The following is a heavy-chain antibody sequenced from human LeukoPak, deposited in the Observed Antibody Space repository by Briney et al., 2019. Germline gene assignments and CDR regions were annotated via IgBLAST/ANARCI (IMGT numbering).Heavy chain of an antibody. J-gene: IGHJ6*04. Sequence: PSETLSLTCAVSGGSISSGGYSWSWIRQPPGKGLEWIGYIYHSGSTYYNPSLKSRVTISADRSKNQFSLKLSSVTAADTAVYYCARNHLTGYFYYGMDVWGKGTTVTVSS. V-gene: IGHV4-30-2*01. CDR2: IYHSGST. CDR3: ARNHLTGYFYYGMDV. CDR1: GGSISSGGYS. D-gene: IGHD3-9*01.